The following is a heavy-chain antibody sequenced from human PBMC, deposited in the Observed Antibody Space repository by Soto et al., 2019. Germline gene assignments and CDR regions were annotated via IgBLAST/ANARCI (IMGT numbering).Heavy chain of an antibody. CDR3: AIYDFWSGYSSTRVYGMDV. CDR1: GFTFTSSA. V-gene: IGHV1-58*01. CDR2: IVVGSGNT. Sequence: SVKVSCKASGFTFTSSAVQWVRQARGQRLEWIGWIVVGSGNTNYAQKFQERVTITRDMSTSTAYMELSSLRSEDTAVYYCAIYDFWSGYSSTRVYGMDVWGQGTTVTVSS. J-gene: IGHJ6*02. D-gene: IGHD3-3*01.